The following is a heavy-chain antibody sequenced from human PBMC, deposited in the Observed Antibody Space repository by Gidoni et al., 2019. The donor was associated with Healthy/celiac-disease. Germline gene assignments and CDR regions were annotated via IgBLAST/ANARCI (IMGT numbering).Heavy chain of an antibody. CDR1: GFTFSLYG. Sequence: QVQLVESGGDVVKPGRSLRPSCAASGFTFSLYGLHWVRQAPGKGLEWVTVIWYDGSNKYYADYVKGRFTIYRDNSKNTLYLQMNSLRAEDTAVYYCARALGRRSSWYRQLDAFDIWGQGTMVTVSS. D-gene: IGHD6-13*01. CDR3: ARALGRRSSWYRQLDAFDI. CDR2: IWYDGSNK. V-gene: IGHV3-33*08. J-gene: IGHJ3*02.